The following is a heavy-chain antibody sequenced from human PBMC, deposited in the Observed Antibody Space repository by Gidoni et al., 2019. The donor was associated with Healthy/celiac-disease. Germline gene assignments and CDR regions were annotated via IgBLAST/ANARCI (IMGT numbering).Heavy chain of an antibody. D-gene: IGHD4-17*01. J-gene: IGHJ3*02. CDR1: GFTFTSSA. CDR3: AALGPYARLRKAFDI. V-gene: IGHV1-58*01. Sequence: QMQLVQSGPEVKKPGTSVQVSCKASGFTFTSSAVQWVRQARGQRLEWIGWIVVGSGNTNYAQKFQERVTITRDMSTSTAYMELSSLRSEDTAVYYCAALGPYARLRKAFDIWGQGTMVTVSS. CDR2: IVVGSGNT.